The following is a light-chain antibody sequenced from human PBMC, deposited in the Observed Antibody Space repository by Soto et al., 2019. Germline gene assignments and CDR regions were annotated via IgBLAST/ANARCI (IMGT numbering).Light chain of an antibody. CDR3: QTWGSGIQV. V-gene: IGLV4-69*01. CDR2: LNSDGSH. J-gene: IGLJ2*01. Sequence: QPVLTQSPSASASLGASVKLTCILSSGHSSDAIAWHQQQPEKGPRFLMKLNSDGSHNKGDGIPDRFSGSRSGTERYLTISSLQSEDEADYYCQTWGSGIQVFGGGTKLTVL. CDR1: SGHSSDA.